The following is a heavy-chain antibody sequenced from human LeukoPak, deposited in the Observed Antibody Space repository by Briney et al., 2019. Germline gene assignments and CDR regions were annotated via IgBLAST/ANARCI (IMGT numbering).Heavy chain of an antibody. Sequence: GGSLRLSCAASGFTFSTYWMGWVRLAPGKGLEWVANIKQDGNEKYYADSVKGRFSISRDNAKSSLYLQMNSLRAEDTAVYYCARDLGSIATAGTETFDIWGQGTMVTVSS. CDR3: ARDLGSIATAGTETFDI. CDR1: GFTFSTYW. D-gene: IGHD6-13*01. J-gene: IGHJ3*02. CDR2: IKQDGNEK. V-gene: IGHV3-7*01.